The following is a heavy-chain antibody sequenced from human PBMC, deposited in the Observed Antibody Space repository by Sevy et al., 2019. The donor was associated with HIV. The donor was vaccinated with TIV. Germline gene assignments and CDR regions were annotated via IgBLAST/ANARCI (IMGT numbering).Heavy chain of an antibody. CDR1: GGSISSGGYY. Sequence: SETLSLTCTVSGGSISSGGYYWGWIRQPPGKGLEWIGSIYYSGSTYYNPSLKGRVTISVDTSKNQFSLKLSSVTAADTAVYYCARRRIAKLTPFDYWGQGTLVTVSS. CDR2: IYYSGST. J-gene: IGHJ4*02. D-gene: IGHD2-15*01. V-gene: IGHV4-39*01. CDR3: ARRRIAKLTPFDY.